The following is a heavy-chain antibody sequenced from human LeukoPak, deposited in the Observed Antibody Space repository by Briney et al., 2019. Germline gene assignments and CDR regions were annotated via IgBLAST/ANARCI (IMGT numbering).Heavy chain of an antibody. D-gene: IGHD6-19*01. Sequence: SVKVSCKASGGTFSSYAISWVRQAPGQGLEWMGGIIPIFGTANYAQKFQGRVTITADESTSTAYMELSSLRSEDAAVYYCARDIIAVAGEDAFDIWGQGTMVTVSS. J-gene: IGHJ3*02. V-gene: IGHV1-69*01. CDR2: IIPIFGTA. CDR1: GGTFSSYA. CDR3: ARDIIAVAGEDAFDI.